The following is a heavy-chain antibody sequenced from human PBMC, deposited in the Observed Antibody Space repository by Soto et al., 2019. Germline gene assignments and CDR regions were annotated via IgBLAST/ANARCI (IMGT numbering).Heavy chain of an antibody. CDR3: ASEMGLTMVRGVIGYYGMDV. D-gene: IGHD3-10*01. J-gene: IGHJ6*02. V-gene: IGHV1-69*02. CDR1: GGTFSSYT. Sequence: QVQLVQSGAEVKKPGSSVKVSCKASGGTFSSYTISWVRQAPGQGLEWMGRIIPILGIANYAQKFQGRVTITADKSTSTAYMELSSLRSEDTAVYYCASEMGLTMVRGVIGYYGMDVWGQGTTVTVSS. CDR2: IIPILGIA.